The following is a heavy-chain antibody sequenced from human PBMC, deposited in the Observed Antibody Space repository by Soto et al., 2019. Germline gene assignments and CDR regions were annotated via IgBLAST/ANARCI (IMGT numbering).Heavy chain of an antibody. D-gene: IGHD1-26*01. CDR2: ISGDGNVT. Sequence: VRLVESGGGLVQPGGSLRLSCAVSGITLESYWMHWVRQVPGKGLGWVARISGDGNVTDYAGFVGGRFTVSRDNARDTVFLQLDSLRVEDTSVYYCVRSIGRGFDPWGQGTLVTVSS. CDR1: GITLESYW. J-gene: IGHJ5*02. CDR3: VRSIGRGFDP. V-gene: IGHV3-74*01.